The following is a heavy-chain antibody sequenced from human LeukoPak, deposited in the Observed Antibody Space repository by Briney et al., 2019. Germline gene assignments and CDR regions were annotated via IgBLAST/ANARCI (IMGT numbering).Heavy chain of an antibody. Sequence: GESLKISWKGSGYSFTSYWIGWVRQMPGKGLEWMGMIYPGDSDTRYSPSFQGQVTISADKSTSTAYVQWSSLKASDTAMYYCARAADWGSVAFDIWGQGTMVTVSS. J-gene: IGHJ3*02. V-gene: IGHV5-51*01. CDR3: ARAADWGSVAFDI. D-gene: IGHD7-27*01. CDR2: IYPGDSDT. CDR1: GYSFTSYW.